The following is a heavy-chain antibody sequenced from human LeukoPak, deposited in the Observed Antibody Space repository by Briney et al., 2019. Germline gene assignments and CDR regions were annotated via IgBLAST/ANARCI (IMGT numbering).Heavy chain of an antibody. V-gene: IGHV1-2*02. CDR2: INPNSGGT. D-gene: IGHD3-22*01. CDR1: GYTFTGYY. CDR3: AREVWRYYDSSRGYYYMDV. J-gene: IGHJ6*03. Sequence: ASAKVSCKASGYTFTGYYMHWVRQAPGQGLEWMGWINPNSGGTNYAQKFQGRVTMTRDTSISTAYMELSRLRSDDTAVYYCAREVWRYYDSSRGYYYMDVWGKGTTVTVSS.